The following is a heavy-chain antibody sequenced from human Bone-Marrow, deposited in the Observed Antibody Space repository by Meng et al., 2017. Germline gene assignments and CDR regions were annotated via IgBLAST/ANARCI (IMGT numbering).Heavy chain of an antibody. V-gene: IGHV5-51*01. CDR3: ARPNSYGYVGFDY. CDR2: IYPGDSDT. J-gene: IGHJ4*02. Sequence: KVSCKGSGYSFTSYWIGWVRQMPGKGLEWMGIIYPGDSDTRYSPSFQGQVTISADKSISTAYLQWSSLKASDTAMYYCARPNSYGYVGFDYWGQGTRVTVSS. D-gene: IGHD5-18*01. CDR1: GYSFTSYW.